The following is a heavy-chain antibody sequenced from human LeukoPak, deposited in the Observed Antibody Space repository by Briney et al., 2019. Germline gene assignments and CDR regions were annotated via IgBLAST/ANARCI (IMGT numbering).Heavy chain of an antibody. CDR2: INHSGST. D-gene: IGHD6-6*01. J-gene: IGHJ5*02. Sequence: SETLSLTCAVYGGSFSGYYWSWIRQPAGKGLEWIGEINHSGSTNYNPSLKSRVTISVDTSKNQFSLKLSSVTAADTAVHYCARAKSIAAPPVNNWFDPWGQGTLVTVSS. CDR3: ARAKSIAAPPVNNWFDP. V-gene: IGHV4-34*01. CDR1: GGSFSGYY.